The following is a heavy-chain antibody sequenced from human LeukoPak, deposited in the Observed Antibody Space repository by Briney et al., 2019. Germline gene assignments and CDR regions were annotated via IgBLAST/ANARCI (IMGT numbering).Heavy chain of an antibody. J-gene: IGHJ3*02. V-gene: IGHV3-23*01. D-gene: IGHD6-19*01. CDR3: AKDTYSSGWFPSHDAFDI. CDR2: ISGSGGST. CDR1: GFTFSSYA. Sequence: GGSLRLSCAASGFTFSSYAMSWVRQAPGKGLEWVSAISGSGGSTYYADSVKGRFTISRDTSKNTLYLQMNSLRAEDTAVYHCAKDTYSSGWFPSHDAFDIWGQGTMVTVSS.